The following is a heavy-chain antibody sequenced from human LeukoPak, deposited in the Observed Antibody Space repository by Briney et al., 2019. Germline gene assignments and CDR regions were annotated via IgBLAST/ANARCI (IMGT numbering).Heavy chain of an antibody. Sequence: GGSLRLSCAASGFTFSSYAMSWVRQAPGKGLEWVSSVSGGGGTTHHADSMKGRFTISRDNYKSTLYLQMNSLGAGDTAVYYCARDGWNVFFDYWGQGALVSVSS. CDR3: ARDGWNVFFDY. V-gene: IGHV3-23*01. CDR2: VSGGGGTT. CDR1: GFTFSSYA. D-gene: IGHD1-1*01. J-gene: IGHJ4*02.